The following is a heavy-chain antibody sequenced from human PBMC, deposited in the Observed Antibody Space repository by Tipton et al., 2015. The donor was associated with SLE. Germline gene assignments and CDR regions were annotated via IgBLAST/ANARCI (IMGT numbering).Heavy chain of an antibody. CDR2: INHSGST. CDR3: ARVAAAHHHWYFDL. V-gene: IGHV4-34*01. J-gene: IGHJ2*01. D-gene: IGHD6-13*01. Sequence: TLSLTCAVYGGSFSGYYWSWIRQPPGKGLEWIGEINHSGSTNYNPSLKSRVTISVDTSKNQFSLKLSSVTAADTAVYYCARVAAAHHHWYFDLWGRGTLVTVSS. CDR1: GGSFSGYY.